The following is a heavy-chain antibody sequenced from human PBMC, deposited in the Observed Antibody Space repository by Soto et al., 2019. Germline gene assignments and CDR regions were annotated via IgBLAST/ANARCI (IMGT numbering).Heavy chain of an antibody. CDR1: GASITTYY. V-gene: IGHV4-59*08. D-gene: IGHD7-27*01. J-gene: IGHJ4*02. CDR3: ARHGATNWGGFFVS. Sequence: QVQLQESGPGLVKPSETLSLTCNVSGASITTYYWSWIRQPPGKGLEWIGYIYYSGHINYNPSLKSPVTISVDTSKNLFSLKLSSVTAADTAVYYCARHGATNWGGFFVSWGLGTLVSVSS. CDR2: IYYSGHI.